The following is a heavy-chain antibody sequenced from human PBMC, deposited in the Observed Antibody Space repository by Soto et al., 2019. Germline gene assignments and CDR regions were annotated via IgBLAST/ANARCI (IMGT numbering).Heavy chain of an antibody. Sequence: GGSLRLSCSASGFTLTDYYMNWIRRSPGKGFEWISYISGASSYTDYADSVKGRFTISRDNANNSLYPQMHNLRAEDTGLYYCARGRYFDWSPLYDHWGQGTLGTV. CDR1: GFTLTDYY. V-gene: IGHV3-11*06. CDR3: ARGRYFDWSPLYDH. J-gene: IGHJ4*01. CDR2: ISGASSYT. D-gene: IGHD3-9*01.